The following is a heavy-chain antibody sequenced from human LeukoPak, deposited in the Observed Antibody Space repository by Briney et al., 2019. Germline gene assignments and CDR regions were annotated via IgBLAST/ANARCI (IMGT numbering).Heavy chain of an antibody. D-gene: IGHD3-10*01. V-gene: IGHV4-34*01. J-gene: IGHJ3*02. CDR3: ARDGEGYYGSGTHPRAFDI. CDR2: INHSGST. CDR1: GGSFSGYY. Sequence: SETLSLTCAVYGGSFSGYYWSWIRQPPGKGLEWIGEINHSGSTNYNPSLKSRVTISVDTSKNQFSLKLSSVTAADTAVYYCARDGEGYYGSGTHPRAFDIWGQGTMVTVSS.